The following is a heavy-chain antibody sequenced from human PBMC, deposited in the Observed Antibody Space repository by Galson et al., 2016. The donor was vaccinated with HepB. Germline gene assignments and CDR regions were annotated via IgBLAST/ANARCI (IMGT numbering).Heavy chain of an antibody. CDR1: GFTFTNAW. D-gene: IGHD3-3*01. CDR2: IKSKSDGEAA. J-gene: IGHJ4*02. CDR3: TRYGYWSGYHYFDS. V-gene: IGHV3-15*07. Sequence: SLRLSCAASGFTFTNAWMNWVRQAPGKGLEWVGHIKSKSDGEAADYGAPVKGRFTMSRDDSENTLYLQMNSLKTEDTAVYYCTRYGYWSGYHYFDSWGQGTLVTVSS.